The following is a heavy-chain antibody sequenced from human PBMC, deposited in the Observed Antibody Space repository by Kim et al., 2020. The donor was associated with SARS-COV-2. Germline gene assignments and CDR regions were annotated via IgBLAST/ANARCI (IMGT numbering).Heavy chain of an antibody. V-gene: IGHV3-21*01. Sequence: GGSLRLSCAASGFTFSSYSMNWVRQAPGKGLEWVSSISSSSSYIYYADSVKGRFTISRDNAKNSLYLQMNSLRAEDTAVYYCARVQSGSYFLFDYWGQGTLVTVSS. CDR3: ARVQSGSYFLFDY. J-gene: IGHJ4*02. D-gene: IGHD1-26*01. CDR1: GFTFSSYS. CDR2: ISSSSSYI.